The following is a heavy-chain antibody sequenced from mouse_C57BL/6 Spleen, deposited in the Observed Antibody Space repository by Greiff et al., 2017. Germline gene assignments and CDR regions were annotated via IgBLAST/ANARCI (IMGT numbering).Heavy chain of an antibody. CDR3: ARETGTKGY. V-gene: IGHV1-82*01. D-gene: IGHD4-1*01. J-gene: IGHJ2*01. CDR2: IYPGDGDT. Sequence: QVQLQQSGPELVKPGASVKISCKASGYAFSSSWMNWVKQRPGKGLEWIGRIYPGDGDTNYNGKFKGKATLTADKSSSTAYMQLSSLTSEDSAVYFWARETGTKGYWGQGTTLTVSS. CDR1: GYAFSSSW.